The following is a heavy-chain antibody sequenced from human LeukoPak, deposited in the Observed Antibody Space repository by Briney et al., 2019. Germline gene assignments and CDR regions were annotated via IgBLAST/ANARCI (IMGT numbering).Heavy chain of an antibody. J-gene: IGHJ4*02. D-gene: IGHD5-24*01. CDR2: ISWNGNSL. CDR3: AKDVRGDGYNSPWDF. Sequence: GGSLRLSCAASGFTFNDYAMHWVRQSPGKGLEWVSCISWNGNSLGYADSVKGRFTISRGNAKNSLYLQMSSLRVEDTALYYCAKDVRGDGYNSPWDFWGQGTLVTVSS. V-gene: IGHV3-9*01. CDR1: GFTFNDYA.